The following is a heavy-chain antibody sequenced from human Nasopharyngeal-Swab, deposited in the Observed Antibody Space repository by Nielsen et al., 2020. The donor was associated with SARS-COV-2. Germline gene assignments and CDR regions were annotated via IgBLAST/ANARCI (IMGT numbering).Heavy chain of an antibody. D-gene: IGHD5-18*01. V-gene: IGHV3-7*01. CDR2: IKQDGSEK. J-gene: IGHJ3*02. CDR1: GFTFSSYW. Sequence: GESLKISCAASGFTFSSYWMSWVRQAPGKGLEWVANIKQDGSEKYYVDSVEGRFTISRDNAKNSLYLQMNSLRAEDTAVYYCASWQLWPTFDIWGQGTMVTVSS. CDR3: ASWQLWPTFDI.